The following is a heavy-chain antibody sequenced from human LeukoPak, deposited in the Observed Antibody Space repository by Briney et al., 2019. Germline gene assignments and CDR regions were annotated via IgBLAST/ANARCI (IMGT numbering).Heavy chain of an antibody. Sequence: GESLKISCKGSGYSFTSYWIGWVRQMPGKGLEWMGIIYPGDSDTRYSPSFQGQVTISADKSISTAYLQGSSLKASDTAMYYCARPGGLQFGGGNAFDIWGQGTMVTVSS. CDR1: GYSFTSYW. CDR3: ARPGGLQFGGGNAFDI. CDR2: IYPGDSDT. D-gene: IGHD5-24*01. V-gene: IGHV5-51*01. J-gene: IGHJ3*02.